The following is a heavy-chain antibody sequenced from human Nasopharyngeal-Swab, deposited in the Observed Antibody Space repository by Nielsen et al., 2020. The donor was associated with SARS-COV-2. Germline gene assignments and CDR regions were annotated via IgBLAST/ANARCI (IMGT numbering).Heavy chain of an antibody. D-gene: IGHD3-22*01. Sequence: GPALVKPTQTLTLTCTFSGFSLSTSGMCVSWIRQPPGKALEWLALFDWDDDKYYSTSLKTRLTISKDTSKNQVVLTMTNMDPVDTATYYCARTYYYDSSGYSSLDYWGQGTLVTVSS. J-gene: IGHJ4*02. CDR1: GFSLSTSGMC. CDR3: ARTYYYDSSGYSSLDY. V-gene: IGHV2-70*01. CDR2: FDWDDDK.